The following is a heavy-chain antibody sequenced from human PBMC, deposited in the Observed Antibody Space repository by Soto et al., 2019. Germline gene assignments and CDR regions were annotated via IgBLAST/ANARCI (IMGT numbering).Heavy chain of an antibody. CDR3: AMGGSPYVWFNES. V-gene: IGHV1-69*01. J-gene: IGHJ5*02. CDR1: GDIFSSFA. Sequence: QEQLVQSGAEVKKPGSSMKVSCKASGDIFSSFAISWVRQAPGQGLEWMGGIIPVFGTTNYAQKFQDRVTITADESTNTAYMELSSLRSEDTAIYYCAMGGSPYVWFNESWGQGALGTVSS. D-gene: IGHD3-16*01. CDR2: IIPVFGTT.